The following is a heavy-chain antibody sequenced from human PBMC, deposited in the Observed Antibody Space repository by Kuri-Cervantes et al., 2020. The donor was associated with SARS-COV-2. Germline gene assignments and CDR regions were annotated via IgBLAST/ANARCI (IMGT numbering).Heavy chain of an antibody. J-gene: IGHJ4*02. CDR3: VRAVTGISNPYYFDY. CDR2: IYPGDSDT. D-gene: IGHD1-14*01. Sequence: KVSCKGSGYSFTTYWIAWVRQTPGKGLEGVGIIYPGDSDTRYSPFFEAQVSISADNSVNTAYLQWISLKASDTAIYYCVRAVTGISNPYYFDYWGQGTLVTVSS. CDR1: GYSFTTYW. V-gene: IGHV5-51*01.